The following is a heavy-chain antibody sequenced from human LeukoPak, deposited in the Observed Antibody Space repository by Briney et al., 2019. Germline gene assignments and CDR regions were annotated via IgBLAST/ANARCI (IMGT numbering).Heavy chain of an antibody. J-gene: IGHJ5*02. D-gene: IGHD6-19*01. CDR1: GFTFSNFW. V-gene: IGHV3-23*01. CDR2: ISGSGDST. CDR3: VQPQGYSSST. Sequence: PGGSLRLSCAASGFTFSNFWMHWVRQAPGKGLEWVSTISGSGDSTHYADSMKGRFTLSRDNAKKTLYLQMNRLRDNDTGEYYCVQPQGYSSSTWGEGTLVTVSS.